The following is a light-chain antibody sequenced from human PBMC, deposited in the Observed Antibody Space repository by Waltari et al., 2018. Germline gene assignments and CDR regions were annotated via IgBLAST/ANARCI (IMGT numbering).Light chain of an antibody. J-gene: IGKJ2*01. V-gene: IGKV1-39*01. CDR2: AAS. Sequence: IQMTQSPSSLSASVGDRVTITCRSSQSIRNYLNWYQHKPGKAPKLLIYAASSLQSGVPSRFSGSGSRTDFTLTISSLQPEDFATYYCQHSYNTPFPYTFGQGT. CDR1: QSIRNY. CDR3: QHSYNTPFPYT.